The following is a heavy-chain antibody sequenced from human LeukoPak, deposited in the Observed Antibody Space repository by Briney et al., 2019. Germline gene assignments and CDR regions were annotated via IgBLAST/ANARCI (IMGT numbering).Heavy chain of an antibody. D-gene: IGHD5-12*01. CDR3: ARDRVSGFLDY. CDR2: ISYDGSNK. CDR1: GFTFSSYA. V-gene: IGHV3-30-3*01. J-gene: IGHJ4*02. Sequence: PGRSLRLSCAASGFTFSSYAMHWVRQAPGKGLEWVAVISYDGSNKYYADSVKGRFTISRDNSKNTLYLQMNSLRAEDTAVYYCARDRVSGFLDYWGQRTLVTVSS.